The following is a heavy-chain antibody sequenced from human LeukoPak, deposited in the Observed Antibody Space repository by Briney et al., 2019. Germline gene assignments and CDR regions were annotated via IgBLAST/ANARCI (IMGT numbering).Heavy chain of an antibody. Sequence: GASVKVSCKASGGTFNSYAISWVRQAPGQGLEWMGGTIPIFGTANYAQKFQGRVTITADTSTTTAYMELRSLRSDDTAVYYCARDYRTGFDYWGQGTLVTVSS. CDR3: ARDYRTGFDY. D-gene: IGHD7-27*01. CDR1: GGTFNSYA. J-gene: IGHJ4*02. CDR2: TIPIFGTA. V-gene: IGHV1-69*06.